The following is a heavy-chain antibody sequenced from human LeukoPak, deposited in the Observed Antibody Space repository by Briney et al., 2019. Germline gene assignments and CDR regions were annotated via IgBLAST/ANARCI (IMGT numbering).Heavy chain of an antibody. J-gene: IGHJ4*02. CDR1: GGTFSSYA. D-gene: IGHD3-22*01. CDR2: IIPIFGTA. CDR3: AGGRAHYYDSSGYYRHLFVY. V-gene: IGHV1-69*05. Sequence: ASVKVSCKASGGTFSSYAISWVRQAPGQGLEWMGRIIPIFGTANYAQKFQGRVTITTDESTSTAYMELSSLRSEDTAVYYCAGGRAHYYDSSGYYRHLFVYWGQGTLVTVSS.